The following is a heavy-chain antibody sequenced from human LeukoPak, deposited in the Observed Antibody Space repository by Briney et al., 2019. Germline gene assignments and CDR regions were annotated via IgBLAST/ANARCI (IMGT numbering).Heavy chain of an antibody. CDR3: AKGLQVAEPPDY. CDR1: GFSFSNYV. Sequence: GGSLRLSCAACGFSFSNYVMYWVRQGPRKGLEWVAVISYDGNNKYYADSVKGRFTISRDNSKNTLYLQMSSLRGEDTAVYYCAKGLQVAEPPDYWGQGILVTVSS. V-gene: IGHV3-30*18. CDR2: ISYDGNNK. D-gene: IGHD2-15*01. J-gene: IGHJ4*02.